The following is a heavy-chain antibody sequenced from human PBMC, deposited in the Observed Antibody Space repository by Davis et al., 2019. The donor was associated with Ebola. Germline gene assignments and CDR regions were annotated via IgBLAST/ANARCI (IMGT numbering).Heavy chain of an antibody. Sequence: GESLKISCAASGFTFSNYWMSWVRQAPGKGLEWVANIKQDGSEKYYVDSVKGRFTISRDNAKNSLYLQMNSLRAEDTVVYYCARKSTFFDYWGQGTRVTVSS. CDR2: IKQDGSEK. D-gene: IGHD3-16*01. CDR3: ARKSTFFDY. J-gene: IGHJ4*02. CDR1: GFTFSNYW. V-gene: IGHV3-7*03.